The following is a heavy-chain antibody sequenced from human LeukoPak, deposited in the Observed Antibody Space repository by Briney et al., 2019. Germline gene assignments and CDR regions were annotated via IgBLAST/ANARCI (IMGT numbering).Heavy chain of an antibody. D-gene: IGHD3-22*01. V-gene: IGHV3-23*01. CDR3: ARDKGDYHTSGSLFVF. CDR1: GFTFSSYA. Sequence: GGSLRLSCAASGFTFSSYAMSWVRQAPGKGLEWVSAISGSGGSTYYADSVKGRFTISRDNSKNTLYLQMNSLRAEDTAVYYCARDKGDYHTSGSLFVFGGQGALVTVSS. J-gene: IGHJ4*02. CDR2: ISGSGGST.